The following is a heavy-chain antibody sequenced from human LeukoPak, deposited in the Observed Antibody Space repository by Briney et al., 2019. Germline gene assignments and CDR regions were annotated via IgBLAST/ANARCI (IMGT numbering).Heavy chain of an antibody. J-gene: IGHJ4*02. CDR3: ARGTAAAGKTKFDY. CDR2: INHSGST. Sequence: PSETLSLTCAVYGGSFSGYYWSWIRQSPGKGLEWIGEINHSGSTNYNPSLKSRVTISVDTSKNQFSLKLSTVTAADTAVYYCARGTAAAGKTKFDYWGQGTLVTVSS. V-gene: IGHV4-34*01. D-gene: IGHD6-13*01. CDR1: GGSFSGYY.